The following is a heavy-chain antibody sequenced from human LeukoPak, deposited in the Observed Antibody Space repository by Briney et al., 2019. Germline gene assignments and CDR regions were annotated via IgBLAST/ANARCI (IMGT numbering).Heavy chain of an antibody. D-gene: IGHD2-2*01. Sequence: PGSSLRLSCAASGFTFDDYAMHWVRQAPGKGLEWVSGISWNSGSIGYADSVKGRFTISRDNAKNSLYLQMNSLRAEDTALYYCAKANLGHYCSSTSCYSYYYYMDVWGKGTTVTVSS. J-gene: IGHJ6*03. CDR3: AKANLGHYCSSTSCYSYYYYMDV. CDR1: GFTFDDYA. V-gene: IGHV3-9*01. CDR2: ISWNSGSI.